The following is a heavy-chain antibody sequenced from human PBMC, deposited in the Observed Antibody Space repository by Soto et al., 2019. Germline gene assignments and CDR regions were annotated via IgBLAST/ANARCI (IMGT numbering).Heavy chain of an antibody. D-gene: IGHD3-3*01. V-gene: IGHV3-74*01. CDR1: GFTFSSYW. J-gene: IGHJ6*02. CDR3: ARDNPEGDFWSGERYGMDV. CDR2: INSDGSST. Sequence: GGSLRLSCAASGFTFSSYWMHWVCQAPGKGLVWVSRINSDGSSTSYADSVKGRFTISRDNAKNTLYLQMNSLRAEDTAVYYCARDNPEGDFWSGERYGMDVWGQGTTVTVSS.